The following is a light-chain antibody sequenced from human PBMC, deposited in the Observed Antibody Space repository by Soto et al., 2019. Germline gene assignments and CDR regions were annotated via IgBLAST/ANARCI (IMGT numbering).Light chain of an antibody. Sequence: EIVMTQSPATLSVSPGERATLSCRASQSVSSNLAWYQQKPGQARRLLSYGASTRATGIPARFSGSGSGTEVTLTISSLQSEVFAVYYGQQYNHWPRWTFAQGTEV. J-gene: IGKJ1*01. CDR1: QSVSSN. CDR3: QQYNHWPRWT. CDR2: GAS. V-gene: IGKV3-15*01.